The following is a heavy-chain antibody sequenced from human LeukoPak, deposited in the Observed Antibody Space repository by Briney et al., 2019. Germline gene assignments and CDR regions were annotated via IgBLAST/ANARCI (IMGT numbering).Heavy chain of an antibody. D-gene: IGHD5-12*01. CDR1: GGSVSSGSYY. Sequence: SETLSLTCTVSGGSVSSGSYYWSWIRQPPGKGLEWIGYIYYSGSTNYNPSLKSRVTISVDTSKNQFSLKLSSVTAADTAVYYCASGFSGYAYYYYGMDVWAKGPRSPSPQ. J-gene: IGHJ6*04. CDR2: IYYSGST. V-gene: IGHV4-61*01. CDR3: ASGFSGYAYYYYGMDV.